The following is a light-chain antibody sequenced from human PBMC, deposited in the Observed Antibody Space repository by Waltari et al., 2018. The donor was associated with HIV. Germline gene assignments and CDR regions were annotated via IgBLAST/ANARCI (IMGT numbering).Light chain of an antibody. V-gene: IGKV4-1*01. CDR1: QSVLYNSNNKNH. CDR3: QQFFNTPRT. CDR2: WAS. J-gene: IGKJ1*01. Sequence: DIVMTQSPDSLAVSLGERATINCKSSQSVLYNSNNKNHLAWYQQRPGQPPKLLIYWASIRESGVPDRFTGSGSGTDFNLTISRLQADDVAVYFCQQFFNTPRTFGQGTRVEI.